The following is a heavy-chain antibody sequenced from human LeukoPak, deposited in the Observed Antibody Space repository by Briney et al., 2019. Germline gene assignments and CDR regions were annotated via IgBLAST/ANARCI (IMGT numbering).Heavy chain of an antibody. Sequence: GGSLRLSCVASGFTLSRHWMHWVRQAPGKGLVWVSRFSSEGTATTYADSVKGRFTMSSDNAKNTLYLQMNSLGAEDTAVYYCTRDSSRDGLDIWGRGTMVTVSS. CDR3: TRDSSRDGLDI. V-gene: IGHV3-74*01. CDR2: FSSEGTAT. J-gene: IGHJ3*02. CDR1: GFTLSRHW.